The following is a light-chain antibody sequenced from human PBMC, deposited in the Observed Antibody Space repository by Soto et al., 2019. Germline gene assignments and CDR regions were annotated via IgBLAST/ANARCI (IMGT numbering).Light chain of an antibody. CDR3: QTWGTGIQV. V-gene: IGLV4-69*02. CDR2: LNSDGSH. Sequence: QPVLTQSPSASASLGASVNLTCTLSSGHSSYAIAWHHQQPEKGPRYLMRLNSDGSHSKGDGVPDRFSGSSSGAERYLTISSLQSEDEADYYCQTWGTGIQVFGGGTKLTVL. CDR1: SGHSSYA. J-gene: IGLJ3*02.